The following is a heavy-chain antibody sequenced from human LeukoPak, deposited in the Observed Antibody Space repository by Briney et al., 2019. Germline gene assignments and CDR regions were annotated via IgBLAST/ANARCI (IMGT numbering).Heavy chain of an antibody. V-gene: IGHV3-30*03. J-gene: IGHJ4*02. CDR1: GFTFSSYG. CDR3: ARALSPLRYFDWLLPGGALDY. D-gene: IGHD3-9*01. CDR2: ISYDGSNK. Sequence: PGGSLRLSCAAPGFTFSSYGMHWVRQAPGKGLEWVAVISYDGSNKYYADSVKGRFTISRDNSKNTLYLQMNSLRAEDTAVYYCARALSPLRYFDWLLPGGALDYWGQGTLVTVSS.